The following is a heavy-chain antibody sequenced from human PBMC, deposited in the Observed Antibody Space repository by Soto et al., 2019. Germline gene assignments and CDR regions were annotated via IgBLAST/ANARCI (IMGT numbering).Heavy chain of an antibody. V-gene: IGHV4-34*01. CDR2: INHSGSA. D-gene: IGHD3-16*01. Sequence: SETLSLTCAFYGRSFNGYYWTLIRQPPGKGLEWIGEINHSGSANYNPSLKSRVTISVDTSKNHFSLKLSSVTAADTAVYYCASPYYYYGMDVWGQGTTVTVSS. J-gene: IGHJ6*02. CDR1: GRSFNGYY. CDR3: ASPYYYYGMDV.